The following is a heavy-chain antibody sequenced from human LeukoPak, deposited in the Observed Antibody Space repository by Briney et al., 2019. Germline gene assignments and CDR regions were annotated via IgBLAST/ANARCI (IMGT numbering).Heavy chain of an antibody. D-gene: IGHD1-20*01. V-gene: IGHV4-34*01. CDR3: ARGGAGVVTGTDFDY. CDR1: GGSFRGYY. J-gene: IGHJ4*02. CDR2: INHSGST. Sequence: SETLSLTCAVYGGSFRGYYWSWIRQPPGKGLEWIGEINHSGSTNYNPSLKSRVAISVDTSKNQFSLKLSSVTAADTAVYYCARGGAGVVTGTDFDYWGQGTLVTVSS.